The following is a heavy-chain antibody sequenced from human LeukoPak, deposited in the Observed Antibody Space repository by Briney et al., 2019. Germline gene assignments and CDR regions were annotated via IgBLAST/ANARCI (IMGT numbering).Heavy chain of an antibody. CDR1: DDSISDYY. J-gene: IGHJ4*02. CDR3: TRGAGWLIDY. V-gene: IGHV4-59*01. Sequence: SETLSLSCTVSDDSISDYYRGWIRQPPGKGLEWIGYFHNSGTSTYNPSLKSRVTISADTSKNQFSLKLNSLTTADTAVYYCTRGAGWLIDYWGQGILVTVSS. CDR2: FHNSGTS. D-gene: IGHD3-16*01.